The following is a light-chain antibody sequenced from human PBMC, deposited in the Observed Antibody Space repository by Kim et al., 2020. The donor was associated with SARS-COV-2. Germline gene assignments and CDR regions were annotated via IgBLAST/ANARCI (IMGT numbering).Light chain of an antibody. V-gene: IGKV6D-21*02. CDR3: HQTSSSSWT. J-gene: IGKJ1*01. Sequence: QSISGVPSRFSGSGSGTDFTLTINSLPAEDAAAYYCHQTSSSSWTLGQGNKVDIK.